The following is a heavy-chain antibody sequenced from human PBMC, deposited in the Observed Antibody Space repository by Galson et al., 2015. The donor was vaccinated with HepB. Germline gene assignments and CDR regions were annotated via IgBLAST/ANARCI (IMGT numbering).Heavy chain of an antibody. D-gene: IGHD3-9*01. CDR1: GGSISSGDYY. J-gene: IGHJ5*02. V-gene: IGHV4-30-4*01. CDR3: AREVLRYFDWLFLNWFDP. Sequence: TLSLTCTVSGGSISSGDYYWSWIRQPPGKGLEWIGYIYYSGSTYYNPSLKSRVTISVDTSKNQFSLKLSSVTAADTAVYYCAREVLRYFDWLFLNWFDPWGQGTLVTVSS. CDR2: IYYSGST.